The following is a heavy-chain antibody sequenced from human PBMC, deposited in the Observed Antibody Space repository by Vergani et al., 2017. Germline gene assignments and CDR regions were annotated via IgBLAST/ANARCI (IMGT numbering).Heavy chain of an antibody. V-gene: IGHV4-59*12. J-gene: IGHJ6*02. CDR1: GSSMSGYD. CDR3: ARALAGTFGGYCMDV. Sequence: QVRLQESGPGLVKPSETLSLTCSVSGSSMSGYDWSWIRQPPGKELEWIGYMYHSGSTTYNPSLETRVTISGATSKKQCALKLSSVTAADTAVYYCARALAGTFGGYCMDVWGQGTTVTVSS. CDR2: MYHSGST. D-gene: IGHD6-19*01.